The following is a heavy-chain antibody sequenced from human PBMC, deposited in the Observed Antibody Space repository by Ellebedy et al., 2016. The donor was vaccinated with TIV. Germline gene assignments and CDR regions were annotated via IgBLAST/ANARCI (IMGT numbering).Heavy chain of an antibody. CDR1: GFTFSSYW. V-gene: IGHV3-48*04. CDR3: ARGASGWSLGY. CDR2: ISSSSSTI. D-gene: IGHD6-19*01. Sequence: GESLKISCAASGFTFSSYWMNWVRQAPGKRLEWVSYISSSSSTIYYADSVKGRFTISRDNPKNSLYLQMNSLRADDTAVYYCARGASGWSLGYWGQGTLVTVSS. J-gene: IGHJ4*02.